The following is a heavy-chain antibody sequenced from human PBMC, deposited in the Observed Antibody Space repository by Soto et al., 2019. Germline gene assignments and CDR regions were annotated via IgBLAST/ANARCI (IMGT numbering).Heavy chain of an antibody. V-gene: IGHV1-8*01. CDR1: GYAFTRYD. D-gene: IGHD3-10*01. J-gene: IGHJ6*03. Sequence: ASVKVYCKTAGYAFTRYDIYWWRQATGQGREWMGWMSHNSGNTGYAQKFQGRVTMTRNTSISTAYMELSSLRSEDTAVYYCARWGDTGRGNDNYYYSYMDVWGKGPTVTVSS. CDR2: MSHNSGNT. CDR3: ARWGDTGRGNDNYYYSYMDV.